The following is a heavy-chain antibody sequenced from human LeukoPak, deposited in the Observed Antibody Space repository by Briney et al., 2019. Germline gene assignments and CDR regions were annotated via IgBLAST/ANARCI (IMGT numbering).Heavy chain of an antibody. CDR1: GYTLTRYG. D-gene: IGHD3-10*01. CDR3: ARVYSTNYYGSGDRPFLFDY. Sequence: ASVNVSCKASGYTLTRYGFSWVRQAPGQGLEWMGWNSTYYGYSNYAQKLQARVTMTTDTSTSTAYMKLTSLRSDDTAVYYCARVYSTNYYGSGDRPFLFDYWGQGTVVTVSS. V-gene: IGHV1-18*01. J-gene: IGHJ4*02. CDR2: NSTYYGYS.